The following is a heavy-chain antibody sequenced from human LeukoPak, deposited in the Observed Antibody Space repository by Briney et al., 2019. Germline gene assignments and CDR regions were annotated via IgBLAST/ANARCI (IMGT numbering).Heavy chain of an antibody. J-gene: IGHJ4*02. CDR3: AAISGVVMTSARSGGGF. CDR2: IKTNTDGGTT. D-gene: IGHD2-21*02. CDR1: GFSFTTAW. Sequence: PGGSLRLSCAASGFSFTTAWMHWVRQAPGKGLEWVGRIKTNTDGGTTAYAAPMKGRFTISRDDLKNTMFMQVNSLQREDTAVYYCAAISGVVMTSARSGGGFWGQGTLVTVSS. V-gene: IGHV3-15*01.